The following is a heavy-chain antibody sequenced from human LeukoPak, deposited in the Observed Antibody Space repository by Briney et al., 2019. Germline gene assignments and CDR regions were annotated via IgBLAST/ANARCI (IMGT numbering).Heavy chain of an antibody. CDR1: GYTFSNYD. CDR3: ARGYSSGWHIDY. D-gene: IGHD6-19*01. J-gene: IGHJ4*02. Sequence: VASVKVSCKASGYTFSNYDINWVRQAAGQGLRWMGWMNPKSGNTGYAQEFQGRVTITRNTSISTAYMELTSLTSEDTAVYYCARGYSSGWHIDYWGQGTLVTVSS. CDR2: MNPKSGNT. V-gene: IGHV1-8*03.